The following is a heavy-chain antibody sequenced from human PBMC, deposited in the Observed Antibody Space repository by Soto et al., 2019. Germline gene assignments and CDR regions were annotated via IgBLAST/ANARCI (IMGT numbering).Heavy chain of an antibody. CDR1: GLSVTSDSY. V-gene: IGHV4-61*01. CDR3: ARDLGQGNTPAHNYFDF. D-gene: IGHD3-16*01. CDR2: AYYRGGT. Sequence: SETLSLTCTVSGLSVTSDSYWSWIRQAPGKGLEWIGYAYYRGGTRYNPSLKSRLTISVDTSKNQFSLSLSSVTPTDTAVYYCARDLGQGNTPAHNYFDFSGQGSLVTVSS. J-gene: IGHJ4*02.